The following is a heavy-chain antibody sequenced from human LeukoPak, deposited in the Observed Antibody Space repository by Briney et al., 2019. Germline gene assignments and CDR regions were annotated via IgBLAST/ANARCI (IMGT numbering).Heavy chain of an antibody. Sequence: PSETLSLTCTVSGGSISSGDYYWSWIRQPPGKGLEWIGYIYYSGSTYYNPSLKSRVTISVDTSKNQFSLKLSSVTAADTAVYYRARSSYQLLFDYWGQGTLVTVSS. J-gene: IGHJ4*02. V-gene: IGHV4-30-4*01. D-gene: IGHD2-2*01. CDR3: ARSSYQLLFDY. CDR1: GGSISSGDYY. CDR2: IYYSGST.